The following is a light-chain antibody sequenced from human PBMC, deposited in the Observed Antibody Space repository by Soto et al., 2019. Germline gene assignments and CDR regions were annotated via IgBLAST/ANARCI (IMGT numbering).Light chain of an antibody. Sequence: EIVLTQSPATLSLSPGERATLSCRASPSVSNYLAWYQQKPGQAPRLLMYDASDRATGIPARFSGSGSGTAFTLTISSLEPEDFAVYYCQQRTNWPPTFGQGTRLEIK. V-gene: IGKV3-11*01. CDR3: QQRTNWPPT. CDR1: PSVSNY. J-gene: IGKJ5*01. CDR2: DAS.